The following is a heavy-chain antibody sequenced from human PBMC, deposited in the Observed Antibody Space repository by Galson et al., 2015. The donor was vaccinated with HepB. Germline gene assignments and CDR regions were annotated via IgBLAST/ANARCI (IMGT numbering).Heavy chain of an antibody. Sequence: SVKVSCKASGYTFASYGVSWVRQAPGQGLEWMGWISGYNGDTNYAQKLQGRVTLTTDTSTSTAYMELRTLRSDDTAVYYCARAGNTMLVTKYFQHWGQGTLVTVSS. CDR2: ISGYNGDT. CDR1: GYTFASYG. J-gene: IGHJ1*01. D-gene: IGHD3-10*02. CDR3: ARAGNTMLVTKYFQH. V-gene: IGHV1-18*01.